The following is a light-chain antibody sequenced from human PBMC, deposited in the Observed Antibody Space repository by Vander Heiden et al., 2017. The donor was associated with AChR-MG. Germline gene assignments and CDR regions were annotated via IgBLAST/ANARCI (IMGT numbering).Light chain of an antibody. CDR2: KDS. V-gene: IGLV3-25*03. CDR1: ALPKQY. Sequence: SYELTPLPSVSVSPGQTARITCSGDALPKQYAYWYQQKPGQAPVLVIYKDSERPSGIPERFSGSSSGTTVTLTIGGVQAEDEADYYCQSADSSGTYLWVFGGGTKLTVL. CDR3: QSADSSGTYLWV. J-gene: IGLJ3*02.